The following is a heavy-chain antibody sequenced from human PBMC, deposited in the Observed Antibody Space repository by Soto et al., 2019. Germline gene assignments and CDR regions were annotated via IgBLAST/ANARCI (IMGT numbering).Heavy chain of an antibody. V-gene: IGHV3-21*01. Sequence: GGSLRLSCAASGFTFSSYSMNWVRQAPGKGLEWVSSISSSSSYIYYADSVKGRFTISRDNAKNSLYLQMNSLRAEDTAVYYCARDSRGSWYYDSSGSDLVYWGQGTLVTVSS. J-gene: IGHJ4*02. CDR1: GFTFSSYS. CDR3: ARDSRGSWYYDSSGSDLVY. CDR2: ISSSSSYI. D-gene: IGHD3-22*01.